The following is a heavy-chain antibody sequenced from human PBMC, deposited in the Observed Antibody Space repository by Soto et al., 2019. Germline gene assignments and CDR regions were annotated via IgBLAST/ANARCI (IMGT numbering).Heavy chain of an antibody. CDR2: IYYRGST. CDR1: GGSISPYY. CDR3: ARDLSFQGHDYADYLGYGMDV. Sequence: PSDTLSLTCTVPGGSISPYYWSWIRQFPGKGLEWLGYIYYRGSTDYNPSLKSRVTISVDTSTNQFSLNLSSVTAADTAVYYCARDLSFQGHDYADYLGYGMDVWGQGTTVTVSS. J-gene: IGHJ6*02. V-gene: IGHV4-59*01. D-gene: IGHD4-17*01.